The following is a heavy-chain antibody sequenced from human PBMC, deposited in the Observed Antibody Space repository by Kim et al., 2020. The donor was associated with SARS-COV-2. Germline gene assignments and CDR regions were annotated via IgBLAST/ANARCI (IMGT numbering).Heavy chain of an antibody. CDR3: ASTTLVIAVAGNDPYYYYYGMDV. V-gene: IGHV5-10-1*01. CDR2: IDPSDSYT. D-gene: IGHD6-19*01. Sequence: GESLKISCKGSGYSFTSYWISWVRQMPGKGLEWMGRIDPSDSYTNYSPSFQGHVTISADKSISTAYLQWSSLKASDTAMYYCASTTLVIAVAGNDPYYYYYGMDVWGQGTTVTVSS. J-gene: IGHJ6*02. CDR1: GYSFTSYW.